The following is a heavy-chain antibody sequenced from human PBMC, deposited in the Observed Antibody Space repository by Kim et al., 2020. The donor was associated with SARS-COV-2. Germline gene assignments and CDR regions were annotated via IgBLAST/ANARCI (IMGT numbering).Heavy chain of an antibody. D-gene: IGHD1-7*01. Sequence: ASVKVSCKASGYTFTSYGISWVRQAPRQGLEWMGWISPYNGNANYAHNLQDRVTMTTDASTSTAYVDLRNLSSDDTAVYYCARINHWNYGIDFWGQGTLGTVSS. CDR3: ARINHWNYGIDF. CDR1: GYTFTSYG. CDR2: ISPYNGNA. V-gene: IGHV1-18*04. J-gene: IGHJ4*02.